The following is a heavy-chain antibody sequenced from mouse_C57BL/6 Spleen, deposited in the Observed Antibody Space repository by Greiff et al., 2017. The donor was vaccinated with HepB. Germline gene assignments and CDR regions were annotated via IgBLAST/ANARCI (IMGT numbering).Heavy chain of an antibody. D-gene: IGHD2-1*01. J-gene: IGHJ3*01. V-gene: IGHV5-9-1*02. Sequence: EVMLVESGEGLVKPGGSLKLSCAASGFTFSSYAMSWVRQTPEKRLEWVAYISSGGDYIYYADTVKGRFTISRDNARNTLYLQMSSLKSEDTAMYYCTRDLLWSFAYWGQGTLVTVSA. CDR1: GFTFSSYA. CDR2: ISSGGDYI. CDR3: TRDLLWSFAY.